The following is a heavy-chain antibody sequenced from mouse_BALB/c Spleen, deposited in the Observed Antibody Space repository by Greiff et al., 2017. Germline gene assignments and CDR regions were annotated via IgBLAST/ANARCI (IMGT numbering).Heavy chain of an antibody. CDR3: ARSYYGYFDY. Sequence: EVKLVESGGGLVKPGGSLKLSCAASGFAFSSYDMSWVLQNPEKRLEWVAYISSGGGSTYYPDTVKGRFTISRDNAKNTLYLQMSSLKSEDTAMYYCARSYYGYFDYWGQGTTLTVSS. V-gene: IGHV5-12-1*01. D-gene: IGHD2-10*01. CDR1: GFAFSSYD. CDR2: ISSGGGST. J-gene: IGHJ2*01.